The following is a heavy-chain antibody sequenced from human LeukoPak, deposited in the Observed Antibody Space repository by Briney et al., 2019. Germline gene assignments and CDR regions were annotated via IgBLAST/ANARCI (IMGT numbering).Heavy chain of an antibody. CDR3: ARHIRSYSSSWYDWFDP. Sequence: GGSLRLSCAASGFTFSDYYMSWIRQAPGKGLEWVSYISRSNDNTTYYADSVKGRFTISRDNAKNSLYLQMNSLRAEDTAVYYCARHIRSYSSSWYDWFDPWGQGTLVTASS. CDR2: ISRSNDNTT. D-gene: IGHD6-13*01. J-gene: IGHJ5*02. V-gene: IGHV3-11*04. CDR1: GFTFSDYY.